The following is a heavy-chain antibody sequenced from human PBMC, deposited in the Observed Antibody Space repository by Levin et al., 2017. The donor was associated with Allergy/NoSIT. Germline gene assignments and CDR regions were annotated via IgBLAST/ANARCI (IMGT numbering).Heavy chain of an antibody. J-gene: IGHJ6*02. CDR2: IIPIFGTA. D-gene: IGHD6-13*01. Sequence: SVKVSCKASGGTFSSYAISWVRQAPGQGLEWMGGIIPIFGTANYAQKFQGRVTITADESTSTAYMELSSLRSEDTAVYYCARSIAAPGDAWYYYYGMDGWGQGTTVTVSS. V-gene: IGHV1-69*13. CDR1: GGTFSSYA. CDR3: ARSIAAPGDAWYYYYGMDG.